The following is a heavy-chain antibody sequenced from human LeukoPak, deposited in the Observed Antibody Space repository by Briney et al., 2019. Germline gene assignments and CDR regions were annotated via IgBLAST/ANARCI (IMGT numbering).Heavy chain of an antibody. D-gene: IGHD5-18*01. J-gene: IGHJ4*02. Sequence: ASVKISCKASGYTFTGYYMHWVRQAPGQGLEWMGWINPNSGGTNYAQKFQGRVTMTRDTSISTAYMELSRLRSDDTALYYCARGLRGYSYVTEVYYFDYWGQGTLVTVSS. V-gene: IGHV1-2*02. CDR2: INPNSGGT. CDR1: GYTFTGYY. CDR3: ARGLRGYSYVTEVYYFDY.